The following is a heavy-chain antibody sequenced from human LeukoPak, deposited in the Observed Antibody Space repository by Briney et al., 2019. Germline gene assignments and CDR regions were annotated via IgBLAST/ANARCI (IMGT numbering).Heavy chain of an antibody. D-gene: IGHD4-17*01. CDR2: IRKDGSEK. V-gene: IGHV3-7*01. Sequence: GGSLRLSCAASGFSVSSYGMSSVRQTPGKRLEWVANIRKDGSEKYYADSVKGRFTISRDNARNSLYLQMNSLRAEDTAVYYCAREEYGDYGFDYWGQGTLVTVSS. CDR1: GFSVSSYG. CDR3: AREEYGDYGFDY. J-gene: IGHJ4*02.